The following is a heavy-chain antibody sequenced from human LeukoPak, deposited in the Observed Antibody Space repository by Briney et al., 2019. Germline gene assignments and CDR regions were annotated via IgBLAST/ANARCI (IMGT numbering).Heavy chain of an antibody. CDR2: ISGNNPTK. CDR1: GLTLTTFD. D-gene: IGHD1-1*01. CDR3: ARDKIEGPTKLDY. V-gene: IGHV3-48*04. J-gene: IGHJ4*02. Sequence: GGSLRLSCTASGLTLTTFDMVWVRQAPGRGLEWVSIISGNNPTKIYADSVKGRFTISRDNAKNSLYLQMNSLRAEDTAVYYCARDKIEGPTKLDYWGQGILVTVSS.